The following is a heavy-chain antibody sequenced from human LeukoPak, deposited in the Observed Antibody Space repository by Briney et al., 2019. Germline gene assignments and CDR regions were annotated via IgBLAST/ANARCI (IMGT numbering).Heavy chain of an antibody. CDR3: ARDPNYDILTGQRGGYFDN. V-gene: IGHV3-20*04. CDR1: GFACSTYW. Sequence: GGSLRLSCAASGFACSTYWMSWVRQAPGKGLEWVSGINWNGGSTGYADSVKGRFTISRDNAKNSLYLQMNSLRAEDTALYYCARDPNYDILTGQRGGYFDNWGQGTLVTVSS. J-gene: IGHJ4*02. CDR2: INWNGGST. D-gene: IGHD3-9*01.